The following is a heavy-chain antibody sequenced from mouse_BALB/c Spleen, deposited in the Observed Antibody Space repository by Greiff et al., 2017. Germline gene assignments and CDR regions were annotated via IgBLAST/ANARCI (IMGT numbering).Heavy chain of an antibody. CDR1: GFTFSDYY. Sequence: EVQVVESGGGLVKPGGSLKLSCAASGFTFSDYYMYWVRQTPEKRLEWVATISDGGSYTYYPDSVKGRFTISRDNAKNNLYLQMSSLKSEDTAMYYCARAPYDYDYAMDYWGQGTSVTVSS. V-gene: IGHV5-4*02. CDR3: ARAPYDYDYAMDY. D-gene: IGHD2-4*01. CDR2: ISDGGSYT. J-gene: IGHJ4*01.